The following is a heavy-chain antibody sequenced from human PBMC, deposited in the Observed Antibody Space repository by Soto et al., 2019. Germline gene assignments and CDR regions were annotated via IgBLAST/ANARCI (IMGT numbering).Heavy chain of an antibody. CDR2: ISYDGNNK. CDR1: GFTFSSYG. Sequence: QVQLVESGGGVVQPGRSLRLSCAASGFTFSSYGMHWVRQAPGKGLEWVAVISYDGNNKYYADSVKGRFTISRDNSKNTLYLQMNSLRVEDTAVYYCAKDRITMVRGVTMIDYWGQGTLVTVSS. D-gene: IGHD3-10*01. CDR3: AKDRITMVRGVTMIDY. V-gene: IGHV3-30*18. J-gene: IGHJ4*02.